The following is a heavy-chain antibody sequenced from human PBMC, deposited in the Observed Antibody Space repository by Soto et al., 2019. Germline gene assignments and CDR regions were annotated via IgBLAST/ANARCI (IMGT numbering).Heavy chain of an antibody. CDR2: IYYSGST. CDR3: ARGSSYYDSSGCYFDY. J-gene: IGHJ4*02. V-gene: IGHV4-31*03. Sequence: PSETLSLTCTVSGGSISSGGYYWSWIRQHPGKGLEWIGYIYYSGSTYYNPSLKSRVTISVDTSKNQFSLKLSSVTAADTAVYYCARGSSYYDSSGCYFDYWGQGTLVTVSS. CDR1: GGSISSGGYY. D-gene: IGHD3-22*01.